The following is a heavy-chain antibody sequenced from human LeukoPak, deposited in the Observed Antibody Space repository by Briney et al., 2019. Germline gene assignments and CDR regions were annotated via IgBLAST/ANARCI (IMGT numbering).Heavy chain of an antibody. V-gene: IGHV3-48*01. CDR1: GFTFSSYS. Sequence: TGGSLRLSCAASGFTFSSYSMNWVRQAPGKGLEWVSYISSSRSTIYYADSVKGRFTISRDNAKNSLYLQMNSLRAEDTAVYYCAREEERRDAFDIWGQGTMVTVSS. CDR2: ISSSRSTI. CDR3: AREEERRDAFDI. D-gene: IGHD1-1*01. J-gene: IGHJ3*02.